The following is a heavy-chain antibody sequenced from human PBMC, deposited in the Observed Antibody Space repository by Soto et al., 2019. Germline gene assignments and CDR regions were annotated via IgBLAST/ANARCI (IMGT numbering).Heavy chain of an antibody. J-gene: IGHJ6*02. D-gene: IGHD2-21*02. Sequence: GGSLRLSCVVSGRTFRSYAMSWVRQAPGKGLEWVSGISGGGAGTYYADSVKGRFTISRDPSTTTLFLDMYSLGAEDTAIYYCARDHLILPAHVFFYGSDVWGRGATVTVSS. V-gene: IGHV3-23*01. CDR3: ARDHLILPAHVFFYGSDV. CDR2: ISGGGAGT. CDR1: GRTFRSYA.